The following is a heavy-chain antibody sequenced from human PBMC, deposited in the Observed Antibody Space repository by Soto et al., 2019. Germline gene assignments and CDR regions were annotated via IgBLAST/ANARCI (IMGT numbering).Heavy chain of an antibody. D-gene: IGHD6-19*01. J-gene: IGHJ4*02. V-gene: IGHV4-59*01. CDR1: GGSISSYY. CDR2: IYYRGST. CDR3: AREESSGWDTFDY. Sequence: ASETLSLTCTVSGGSISSYYWSWIRQPPGKGLKWIGYIYYRGSTNYNPSLKSRVTISIDTSKNQFSLKLRSVTAADTAVYYCAREESSGWDTFDYWGQGTLVTVSS.